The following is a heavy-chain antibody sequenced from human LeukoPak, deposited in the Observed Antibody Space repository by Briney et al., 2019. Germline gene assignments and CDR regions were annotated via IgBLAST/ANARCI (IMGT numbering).Heavy chain of an antibody. D-gene: IGHD2-8*01. V-gene: IGHV1-18*01. CDR3: AREYAPGNWFDP. Sequence: ASVKVSFKASGYTFTSYGISWVRQAPGQGLEWMGWISAYNGNTNYAQKLQGRVTMTTGTSTSTAYMELRSLRSDDTAVYYCAREYAPGNWFDPWGQGTLVTVSS. CDR2: ISAYNGNT. CDR1: GYTFTSYG. J-gene: IGHJ5*02.